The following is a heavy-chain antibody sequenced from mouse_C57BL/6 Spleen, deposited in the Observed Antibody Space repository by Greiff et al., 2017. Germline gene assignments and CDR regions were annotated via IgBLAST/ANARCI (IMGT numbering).Heavy chain of an antibody. CDR1: GYAFSSSW. CDR3: ARSDDYPFDY. V-gene: IGHV1-82*01. D-gene: IGHD2-4*01. Sequence: QVHVKQSGPELVKPGASVKISCKASGYAFSSSWMNWVKQRPGTGLEWIGRIYPGAGDTNYNGKFKGKATLTADKSSSTAYMHLSSLTSEDSAVYFCARSDDYPFDYWGQGTTLTVSS. CDR2: IYPGAGDT. J-gene: IGHJ2*01.